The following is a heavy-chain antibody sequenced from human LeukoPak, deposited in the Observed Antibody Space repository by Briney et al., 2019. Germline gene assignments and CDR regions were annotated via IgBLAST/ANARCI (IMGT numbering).Heavy chain of an antibody. Sequence: SETLSLTCAVSGYSISSGYYWGWIRQPPGKGLEWIGSIYHSGSTYYNPSLKSRVTISVDTSKNQFSLKLGSVTAADTAVYYCARIVVVPAAQVRYYYYGMDVWGKGTTVTVSS. J-gene: IGHJ6*04. V-gene: IGHV4-38-2*01. CDR2: IYHSGST. D-gene: IGHD2-2*01. CDR1: GYSISSGYY. CDR3: ARIVVVPAAQVRYYYYGMDV.